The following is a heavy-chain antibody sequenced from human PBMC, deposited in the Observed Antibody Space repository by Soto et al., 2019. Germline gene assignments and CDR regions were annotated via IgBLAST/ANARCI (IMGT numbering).Heavy chain of an antibody. CDR1: GGSISSSTYY. J-gene: IGHJ4*02. D-gene: IGHD3-22*01. Sequence: SETLSLTCTVSGGSISSSTYYWGWIRQLPGKGLEWIGSIYYSGSSYYNPSLKSRVTISVDTSKNQFSLKLSSVAAADTAVYYCARPPTKYYDTSGYYYVGQGTLVTVSS. CDR3: ARPPTKYYDTSGYYY. CDR2: IYYSGSS. V-gene: IGHV4-39*01.